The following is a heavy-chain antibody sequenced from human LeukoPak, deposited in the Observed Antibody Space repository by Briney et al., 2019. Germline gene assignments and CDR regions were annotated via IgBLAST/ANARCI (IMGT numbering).Heavy chain of an antibody. V-gene: IGHV3-30*18. J-gene: IGHJ4*02. CDR1: GFTFSSYG. D-gene: IGHD5-24*01. CDR3: AKDFRDGYNLFDY. CDR2: ISYDGSNK. Sequence: PGGSLRLSCAASGFTFSSYGMHWVRQAPGKGLEWVAVISYDGSNKYYADSVKGRFTISRDNSKNTLYLQMNSLRAEDTAVYYCAKDFRDGYNLFDYWGQGTLVTVSS.